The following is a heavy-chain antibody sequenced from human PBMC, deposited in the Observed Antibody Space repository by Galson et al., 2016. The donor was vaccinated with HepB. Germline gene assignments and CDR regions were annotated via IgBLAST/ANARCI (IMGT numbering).Heavy chain of an antibody. V-gene: IGHV3-30*18. J-gene: IGHJ6*02. CDR3: AKDLWAAAGKDYYYGMDV. CDR2: ISYDGTNK. CDR1: GFIFSSYD. D-gene: IGHD6-13*01. Sequence: SLRLSCAASGFIFSSYDMHWVRQAPGKGLEWVAVISYDGTNKYYADSVKGRFTISRDNSKNTLSLQMNSLRAEDTAVYYCAKDLWAAAGKDYYYGMDVWGQGTTVTVSS.